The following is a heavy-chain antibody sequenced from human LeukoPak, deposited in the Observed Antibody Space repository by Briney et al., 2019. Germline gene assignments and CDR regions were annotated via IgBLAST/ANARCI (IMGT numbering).Heavy chain of an antibody. CDR1: GGTFSSYA. Sequence: SVKVSCKASGGTFSSYAISWVRQAPGQGLEWMGRIIPILGIANYAQKFQGRVTITADKSTSTAYMELSSLRSEDTAVYYCARAQFGVVRGVIIGALSSLYYYYGMDVWGQGTTVTVSS. J-gene: IGHJ6*02. V-gene: IGHV1-69*04. D-gene: IGHD3-10*01. CDR2: IIPILGIA. CDR3: ARAQFGVVRGVIIGALSSLYYYYGMDV.